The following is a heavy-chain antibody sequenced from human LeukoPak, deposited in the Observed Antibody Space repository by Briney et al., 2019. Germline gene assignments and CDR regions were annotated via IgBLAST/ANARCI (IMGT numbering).Heavy chain of an antibody. CDR1: GFTFDDYC. CDR2: IKQDGSET. V-gene: IGHV3-7*01. Sequence: GGSLRLSCAASGFTFDDYCMSWVRQAPGKGLEWVANIKQDGSETYYVDSVKGRFTISRDNAKNTLYLQMNSLRAEDTAVYYCARDRRGYYDSSGYYSCTWFDPWGQGTLVTVSS. D-gene: IGHD3-22*01. J-gene: IGHJ5*02. CDR3: ARDRRGYYDSSGYYSCTWFDP.